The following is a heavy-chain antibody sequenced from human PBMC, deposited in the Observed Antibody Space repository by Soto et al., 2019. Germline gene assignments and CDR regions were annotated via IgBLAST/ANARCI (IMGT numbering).Heavy chain of an antibody. J-gene: IGHJ6*02. CDR3: ARWPQPRYTADPYAVDV. V-gene: IGHV1-69*11. CDR1: GGTFSRSG. CDR2: IVPSLYTT. D-gene: IGHD1-20*01. Sequence: QVHLVQSGTEVKKPGSSVKVSCKASGGTFSRSGFSWVRQAPGQGLEWMGMIVPSLYTTNYAQKFQARVTITADEVTSTAYMELRSLRSEDTAVYYCARWPQPRYTADPYAVDVWGQGTRVIVSS.